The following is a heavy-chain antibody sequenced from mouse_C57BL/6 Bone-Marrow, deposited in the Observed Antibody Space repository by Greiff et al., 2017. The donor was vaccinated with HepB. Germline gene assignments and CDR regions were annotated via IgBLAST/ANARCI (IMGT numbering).Heavy chain of an antibody. CDR3: ARRRGPRGFAY. CDR1: GFTFSSYA. CDR2: ISDGGSYT. V-gene: IGHV5-4*03. Sequence: EVKLMESGGGLVKPGGSLKLSCAASGFTFSSYAMSWVRQTPEKRLEWVATISDGGSYTYYPDNVKGRFTISRDNAKNNLYLQMSHLKAEETAMYYCARRRGPRGFAYWGQGTLVTVSA. D-gene: IGHD3-3*01. J-gene: IGHJ3*01.